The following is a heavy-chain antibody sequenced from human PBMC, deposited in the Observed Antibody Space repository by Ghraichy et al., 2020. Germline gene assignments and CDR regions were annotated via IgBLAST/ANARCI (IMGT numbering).Heavy chain of an antibody. J-gene: IGHJ5*02. CDR2: IFHNGAI. CDR1: GDSISDGDW. D-gene: IGHD3-22*01. V-gene: IGHV4-4*02. CDR3: ARQWLRPDWFDP. Sequence: SETLSLTCAVSGDSISDGDWWSWVRQAPGTGLEWIGEIFHNGAIKYNSSLQSRVTISVDTSKNEFSLSLTSVTSADTAVYYCARQWLRPDWFDPWGQGILVTVSS.